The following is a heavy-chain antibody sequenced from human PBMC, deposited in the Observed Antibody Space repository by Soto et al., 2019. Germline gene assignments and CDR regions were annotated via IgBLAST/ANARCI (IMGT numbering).Heavy chain of an antibody. V-gene: IGHV5-51*01. CDR3: ARSSALSSSRVPSARRSYYFDY. CDR1: GYSFTSYW. D-gene: IGHD6-6*01. J-gene: IGHJ4*02. Sequence: GESLKISCKGSGYSFTSYWIGWVRQMPGKGLEWMGIIYPGDSDTRYSPSFQGQVTISADKSISTAYLQWSSLKASDTAMYYCARSSALSSSRVPSARRSYYFDYWGQGTLVTVSS. CDR2: IYPGDSDT.